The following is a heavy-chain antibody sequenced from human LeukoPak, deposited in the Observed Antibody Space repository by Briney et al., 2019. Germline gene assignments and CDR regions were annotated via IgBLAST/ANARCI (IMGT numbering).Heavy chain of an antibody. CDR3: ARVGYCSGGSCYAR. J-gene: IGHJ4*02. CDR1: GDSITGYY. V-gene: IGHV4-34*01. CDR2: INHSGST. Sequence: SETLSLTCSVSGDSITGYYWGWIRQPPGKGLEWIGEINHSGSTNYNPSLKSRVTISVDTSKNQFSLKLSSVTAADTAVYYCARVGYCSGGSCYARWGQGTLVTVSS. D-gene: IGHD2-15*01.